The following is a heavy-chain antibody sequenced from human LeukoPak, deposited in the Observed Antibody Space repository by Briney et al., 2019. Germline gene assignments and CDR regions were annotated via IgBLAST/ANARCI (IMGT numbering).Heavy chain of an antibody. CDR1: GFTFSSYA. CDR2: ISGSGGST. Sequence: GGSLRLSCAASGFTFSSYAMSWVRQAPGKGLEWVSAISGSGGSTYYADSVKGRFTISRDNSKNTLYLQMNSLRAEDTAVYYCAKPEGPYYYDSSGYSYFDYWGQGTLVTVSS. V-gene: IGHV3-23*01. CDR3: AKPEGPYYYDSSGYSYFDY. J-gene: IGHJ4*02. D-gene: IGHD3-22*01.